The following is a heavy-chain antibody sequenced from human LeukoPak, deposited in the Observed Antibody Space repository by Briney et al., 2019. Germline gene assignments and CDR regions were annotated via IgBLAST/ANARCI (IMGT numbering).Heavy chain of an antibody. J-gene: IGHJ5*02. CDR3: VLYYYESSGYSVWFDP. V-gene: IGHV4-39*01. Sequence: SETLSLTCAVSGGSISSSSYYWGWIRQPPGKGLEWIVNIYYSGSSYYNPSLKSRVTISVDTSKNQFSLKLRSVTAADTAVCYCVLYYYESSGYSVWFDPWGQGILVTVSS. CDR1: GGSISSSSYY. D-gene: IGHD3-22*01. CDR2: IYYSGSS.